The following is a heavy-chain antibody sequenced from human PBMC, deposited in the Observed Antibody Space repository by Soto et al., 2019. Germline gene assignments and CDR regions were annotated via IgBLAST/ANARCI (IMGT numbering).Heavy chain of an antibody. D-gene: IGHD2-15*01. CDR1: GGSISSYY. J-gene: IGHJ6*03. Sequence: SETLSLTCTVSGGSISSYYWSWIRQPPGKGLEWIGYIYYSGSTNYNPSLKSRVTISVDTSKNQFSLKLSSVTAADTAVYYCARHDTSKYCSGGSCYYYYYMDVWGKGTTVTVSS. V-gene: IGHV4-59*08. CDR3: ARHDTSKYCSGGSCYYYYYMDV. CDR2: IYYSGST.